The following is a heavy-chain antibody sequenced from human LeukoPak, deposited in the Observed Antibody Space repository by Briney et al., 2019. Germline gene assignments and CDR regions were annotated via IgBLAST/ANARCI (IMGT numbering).Heavy chain of an antibody. V-gene: IGHV4-39*07. D-gene: IGHD2-21*01. CDR1: GDSISSYY. CDR3: ARVIYLYWFDP. Sequence: KPSETLSLTCSVSGDSISSYYWGWIRQPPGKGLEWIGSIYYSGSTYYNPSLKSRVTISVDTSKNQFSLKLSSVTAADTAVYYCARVIYLYWFDPWGQGTLVTVSS. CDR2: IYYSGST. J-gene: IGHJ5*02.